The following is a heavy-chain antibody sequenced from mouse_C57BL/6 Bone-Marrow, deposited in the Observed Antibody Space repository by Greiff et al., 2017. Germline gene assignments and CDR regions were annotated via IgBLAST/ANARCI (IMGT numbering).Heavy chain of an antibody. D-gene: IGHD2-5*01. Sequence: VQLQQSGAELARPGASVKLSCKASGYTFTSYGISWVKQRTGQGLEWIGEIYPRSGNTYYNEKFKGKATLTADKSSSTAYMELRSLTSEDSAVYFCARNLYSNYEAYYFDYWGQGTTLTVSS. CDR1: GYTFTSYG. V-gene: IGHV1-81*01. CDR2: IYPRSGNT. CDR3: ARNLYSNYEAYYFDY. J-gene: IGHJ2*01.